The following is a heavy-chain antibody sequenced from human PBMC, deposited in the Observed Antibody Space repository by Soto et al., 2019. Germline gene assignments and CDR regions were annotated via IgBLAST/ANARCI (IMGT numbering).Heavy chain of an antibody. V-gene: IGHV3-23*01. CDR3: AKGLGYCISTSRTGGQFDY. D-gene: IGHD2-2*01. J-gene: IGHJ4*02. CDR2: ISGSGGST. CDR1: GFTFSSYA. Sequence: GGSLRLSCAASGFTFSSYAMSWVRQAPGKGLEWVSAISGSGGSTYYADSVKGRFTISRDNSKNTLYLQMNSLRAEDTAVYYCAKGLGYCISTSRTGGQFDYWGQGT.